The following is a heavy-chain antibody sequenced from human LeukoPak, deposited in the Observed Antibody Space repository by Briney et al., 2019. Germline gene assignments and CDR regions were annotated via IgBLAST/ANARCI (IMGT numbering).Heavy chain of an antibody. J-gene: IGHJ4*02. D-gene: IGHD2-8*01. V-gene: IGHV3-23*01. CDR2: ISGSGGST. CDR3: AKASGESYCTNGVCYTDYFDY. Sequence: PGRSLRLSCAASGFTFSSYAMSWVRQAPGKGLEWVSAISGSGGSTYYADSVKGRFTISRDNSKNTLYLQMNSLRAEDTAVYYCAKASGESYCTNGVCYTDYFDYWGQGTLVTVSS. CDR1: GFTFSSYA.